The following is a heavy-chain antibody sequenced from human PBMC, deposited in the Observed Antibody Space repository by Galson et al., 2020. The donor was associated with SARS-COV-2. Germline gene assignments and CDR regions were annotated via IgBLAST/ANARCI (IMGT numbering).Heavy chain of an antibody. D-gene: IGHD5-12*01. Sequence: ASVKVSCKASGFTFTDYYMNWVRQAPGQGLEWVGWINPYSGDTDQAQNFQGRVTMTSDTTINTAYMELSSLKSDDTAIYYCASGGYGVSWGQGTLITVSS. CDR3: ASGGYGVS. J-gene: IGHJ1*01. CDR2: INPYSGDT. V-gene: IGHV1-2*02. CDR1: GFTFTDYY.